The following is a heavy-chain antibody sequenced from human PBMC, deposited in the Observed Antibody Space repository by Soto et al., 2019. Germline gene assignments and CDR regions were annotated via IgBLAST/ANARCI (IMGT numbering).Heavy chain of an antibody. J-gene: IGHJ4*02. CDR3: AAGPGYYDSSGYYPPPASFDY. CDR1: GFTFTSSA. D-gene: IGHD3-22*01. V-gene: IGHV1-58*01. CDR2: IVVGSGNT. Sequence: SVKVSCKASGFTFTSSAVQWVRQARGQRLEWIGWIVVGSGNTNYAQKFQERVTITRDMSTSTAYMELSSLRSEDTAVYYCAAGPGYYDSSGYYPPPASFDYWGQGTLDTVSS.